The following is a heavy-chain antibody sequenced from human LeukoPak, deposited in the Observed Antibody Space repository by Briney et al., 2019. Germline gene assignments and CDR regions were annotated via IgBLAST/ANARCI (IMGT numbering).Heavy chain of an antibody. V-gene: IGHV3-53*01. D-gene: IGHD5-18*01. CDR1: GFTFSNYA. CDR2: IYSGGST. J-gene: IGHJ4*02. CDR3: ARMGLQLWYDY. Sequence: GGSLRLSCAASGFTFSNYAMSWVRQAPGKGLEWVSVIYSGGSTYYADSVKGRFTISRDNSKNTLYLQMNSLRAEDTAVYYCARMGLQLWYDYWGQGTLITVSS.